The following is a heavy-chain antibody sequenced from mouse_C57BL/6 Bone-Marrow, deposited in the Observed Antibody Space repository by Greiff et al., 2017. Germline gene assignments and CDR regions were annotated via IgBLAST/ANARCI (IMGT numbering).Heavy chain of an antibody. CDR1: GFSFNTYA. CDR3: VRQGGGGYYYGSSYGNYAMDY. V-gene: IGHV10-1*01. Sequence: EVQLVESGGGLVQPKGSLKLSCAASGFSFNTYAMNWVRQAPGQGLEWVARIRRKSNNYANYYADSVKDRFTISRDDSESMLYLQMNNLKTEDTAMYYCVRQGGGGYYYGSSYGNYAMDYWGQGTSVTVSS. D-gene: IGHD1-1*01. CDR2: IRRKSNNYAN. J-gene: IGHJ4*01.